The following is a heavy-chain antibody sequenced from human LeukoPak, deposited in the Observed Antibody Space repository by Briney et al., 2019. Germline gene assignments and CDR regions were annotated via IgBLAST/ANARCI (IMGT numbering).Heavy chain of an antibody. CDR2: IWYDGSNK. J-gene: IGHJ6*02. V-gene: IGHV3-30*19. CDR1: GFTFSSYG. CDR3: ARKRGGIYDSRALDL. D-gene: IGHD3-22*01. Sequence: GGSLRLSCAASGFTFSSYGMHWVRQAPGKGLEWVAVIWYDGSNKYYADSVKGRFTISRDNSKNTVYLEMSGLRVEDTAVFHCARKRGGIYDSRALDLWGQGTTVIVSS.